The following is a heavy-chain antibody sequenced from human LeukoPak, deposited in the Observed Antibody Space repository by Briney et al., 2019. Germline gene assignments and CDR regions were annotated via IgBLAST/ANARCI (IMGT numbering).Heavy chain of an antibody. J-gene: IGHJ4*02. CDR3: AKDREGYSTHFDY. CDR1: GFTFSSYA. V-gene: IGHV3-23*01. CDR2: ISGSGGST. Sequence: GGSLRLSCAASGFTFSSYAMSWVRQAPGKGLEWVSAISGSGGSTYYADSVKGRFTISRDNSKNTLYLQMNSLRAEDTAVYYCAKDREGYSTHFDYWGQRTLVTVSS. D-gene: IGHD4-11*01.